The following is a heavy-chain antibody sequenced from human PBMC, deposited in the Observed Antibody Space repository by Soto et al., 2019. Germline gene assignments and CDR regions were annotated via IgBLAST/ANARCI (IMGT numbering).Heavy chain of an antibody. CDR1: GFTFSSYW. J-gene: IGHJ6*02. D-gene: IGHD6-13*01. CDR2: INSDGSST. Sequence: PGGSLRLSCAASGFTFSSYWMHWVRQAPGKGLVWVSRINSDGSSTSYADSVKGRFTISRDNAKNTLYLQMNSLRAEDTAVYYCARDIAAAGTVYYYYGMDVWGQGTTVTGSS. V-gene: IGHV3-74*01. CDR3: ARDIAAAGTVYYYYGMDV.